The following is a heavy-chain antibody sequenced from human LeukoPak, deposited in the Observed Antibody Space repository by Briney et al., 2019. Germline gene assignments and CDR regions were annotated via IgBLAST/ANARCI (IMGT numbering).Heavy chain of an antibody. J-gene: IGHJ6*03. D-gene: IGHD6-13*01. V-gene: IGHV1-2*02. CDR1: GYTFTSYY. CDR3: AREAIIAAAGTMPSENYYYYYMDV. CDR2: INPNSGGT. Sequence: ASVKVSCKASGYTFTSYYMRWVRQAPGQGLEWMGWINPNSGGTNYAQKFQGRVTMTRDTSISTAYMELSRLRSDDTAVYYCAREAIIAAAGTMPSENYYYYYMDVWGKGTTVTVSS.